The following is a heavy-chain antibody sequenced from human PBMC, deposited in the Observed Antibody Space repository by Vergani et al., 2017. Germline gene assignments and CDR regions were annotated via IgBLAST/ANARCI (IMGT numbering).Heavy chain of an antibody. J-gene: IGHJ4*02. CDR1: GFTFNQYG. V-gene: IGHV3-33*06. D-gene: IGHD2-21*02. CDR2: TWYDGNNK. CDR3: AKYLRDSTDGLPDS. Sequence: QVQLVESGGGVVQPGRSLRLSCAASGFTFNQYGMHWVRQAPGEGLEWVAVTWYDGNNKQYADSVKGRFTISRDNSKDILYLQMDSLRSEDTALYYCAKYLRDSTDGLPDSWGPGTLVIVSS.